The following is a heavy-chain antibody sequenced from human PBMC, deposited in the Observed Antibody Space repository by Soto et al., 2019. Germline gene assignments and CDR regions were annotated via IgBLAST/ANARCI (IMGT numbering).Heavy chain of an antibody. J-gene: IGHJ3*01. CDR3: ARGGSSDWQVAFDF. D-gene: IGHD6-19*01. V-gene: IGHV4-34*01. Sequence: SETLSLTCDVYGGSFTGYFWNWIRQSPGKGLEWIGKVNHNGRNNYNPSLKSRVTISLDMSKNQISLKLTSVTAADTAVYYCARGGSSDWQVAFDFWGQGTMVTVSS. CDR1: GGSFTGYF. CDR2: VNHNGRN.